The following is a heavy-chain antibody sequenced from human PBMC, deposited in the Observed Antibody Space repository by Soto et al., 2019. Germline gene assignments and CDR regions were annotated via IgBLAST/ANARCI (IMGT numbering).Heavy chain of an antibody. D-gene: IGHD3-10*01. CDR2: IYYSGST. Sequence: PSETLSLTCTVSGGSISSGCYYWSWIRQHPGKGLEWIGYIYYSGSTYYNPSLKSRVTISVDTSKNQFSLKLSSVTAADTAVYYCARDLWFGELFGYFDLWGHGTLVTVSS. J-gene: IGHJ2*01. V-gene: IGHV4-31*02. CDR3: ARDLWFGELFGYFDL. CDR1: GGSISSGCYY.